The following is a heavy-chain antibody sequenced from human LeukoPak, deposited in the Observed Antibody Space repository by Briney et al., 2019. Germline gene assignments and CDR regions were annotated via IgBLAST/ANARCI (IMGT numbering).Heavy chain of an antibody. Sequence: HSGGSLRLSCAASGFTFSSYAMSWVRQAPGKGLEWVSAISGSGGSTYYADSVKGRFTISRDNSKNTLYLQMNSLRAEDTAVYYCAKGLGYCTGGSCYGSPMDVWGQGTTVTVSS. CDR2: ISGSGGST. CDR1: GFTFSSYA. J-gene: IGHJ6*02. D-gene: IGHD2-15*01. V-gene: IGHV3-23*01. CDR3: AKGLGYCTGGSCYGSPMDV.